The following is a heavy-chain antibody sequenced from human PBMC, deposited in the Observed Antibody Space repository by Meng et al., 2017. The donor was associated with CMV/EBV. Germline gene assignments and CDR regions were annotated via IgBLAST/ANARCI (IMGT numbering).Heavy chain of an antibody. CDR3: AKDVAHSSAFCCGFDY. D-gene: IGHD2-2*01. J-gene: IGHJ4*02. CDR1: GFTFDDYT. Sequence: GFTFDDYTMHWVRQVPGKGLEWVSLISWEGGSKYYAESVKGRFTISRDNSKNFLYLQMNNLKTEDTALYYCAKDVAHSSAFCCGFDYWGQGTLVTVSS. CDR2: ISWEGGSK. V-gene: IGHV3-43*01.